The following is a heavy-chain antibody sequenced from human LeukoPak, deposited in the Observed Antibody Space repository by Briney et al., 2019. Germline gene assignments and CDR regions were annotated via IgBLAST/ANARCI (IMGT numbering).Heavy chain of an antibody. CDR2: ISGSGGST. CDR1: GFTFSSYW. V-gene: IGHV3-23*01. J-gene: IGHJ4*02. Sequence: GGSLRLSCVASGFTFSSYWMSWVRQAPGKGLEWVAGISGSGGSTNYADSVKGRFTISRDNPKNTLYLQMNRLRAEDTTVYFCAKRGVVIRVILVGFHKEAYYFDSWGQGALVTVSS. D-gene: IGHD3-22*01. CDR3: AKRGVVIRVILVGFHKEAYYFDS.